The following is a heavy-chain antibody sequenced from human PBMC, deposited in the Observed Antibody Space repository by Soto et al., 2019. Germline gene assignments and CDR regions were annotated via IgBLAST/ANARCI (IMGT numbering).Heavy chain of an antibody. D-gene: IGHD6-13*01. J-gene: IGHJ4*02. CDR2: INSDGSTT. Sequence: EVQLVDSGGGLVQPGGSLRLSCAASGFTFSSYWMHWVRQAPGKGLVWVSRINSDGSTTSYADSVKDRFTISRDNAKNTLYLQMNSLRAEDTAVYYCARGPPYSSPDYWGQGTLVTVSS. V-gene: IGHV3-74*01. CDR3: ARGPPYSSPDY. CDR1: GFTFSSYW.